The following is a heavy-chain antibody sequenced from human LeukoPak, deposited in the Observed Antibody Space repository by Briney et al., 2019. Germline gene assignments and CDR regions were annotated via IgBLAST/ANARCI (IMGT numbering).Heavy chain of an antibody. D-gene: IGHD3-10*01. J-gene: IGHJ4*02. Sequence: SETLSLTCAVYGGSFSGYYWSWIRQPPGKGLEWIGEINHSGGTNYSPSLKSRVTISVDTSKNQFSLKLSSVTAADTAVYYCARGRFYYYGSGSFVFDYWGQGTLVTVSS. CDR3: ARGRFYYYGSGSFVFDY. CDR1: GGSFSGYY. V-gene: IGHV4-34*01. CDR2: INHSGGT.